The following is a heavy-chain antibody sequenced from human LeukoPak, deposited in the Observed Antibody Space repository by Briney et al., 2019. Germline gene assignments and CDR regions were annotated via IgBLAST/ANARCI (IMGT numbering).Heavy chain of an antibody. D-gene: IGHD2-15*01. J-gene: IGHJ4*02. V-gene: IGHV3-74*01. CDR3: AKEGILNAYSDY. CDR1: GFTFSDYW. Sequence: GGSLRLSCAASGFTFSDYWMHWVRQVPGKGLVWVSRINTDGSMTHYADSVKGRFTVSRDNAKNTLYLQMNSLRAEDTAVYYCAKEGILNAYSDYWGQGTLVTVSS. CDR2: INTDGSMT.